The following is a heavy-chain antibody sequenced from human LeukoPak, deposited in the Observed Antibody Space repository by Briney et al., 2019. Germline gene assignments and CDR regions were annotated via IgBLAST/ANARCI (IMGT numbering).Heavy chain of an antibody. CDR2: IYPGDSNT. Sequence: GESLKISCKGSGYSFSNYWIGWVLQMPGKGLEWMGIIYPGDSNTRYSPSFQGQVTISADKSISTAYLQWSSLKASDTAMYYCARGLTAAGRIDYWGQGTPVTVSP. D-gene: IGHD6-13*01. CDR3: ARGLTAAGRIDY. CDR1: GYSFSNYW. J-gene: IGHJ4*02. V-gene: IGHV5-51*01.